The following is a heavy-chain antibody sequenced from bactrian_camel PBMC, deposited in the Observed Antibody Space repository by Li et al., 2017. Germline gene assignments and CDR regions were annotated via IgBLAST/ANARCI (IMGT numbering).Heavy chain of an antibody. D-gene: IGHD7*01. J-gene: IGHJ4*01. CDR1: EISSTD. Sequence: VQLVESGGGLVQPGGSLRLSCVGSEISSTDVSWVRQAPGKALEWVSTIDRTGSTTSNADAVKGRFAISRDNAKNMLYLQLNSLKPEDTAMYYCKQGTFSLVSARGQGTQVTVS. V-gene: IGHV3S40*01. CDR2: IDRTGSTT.